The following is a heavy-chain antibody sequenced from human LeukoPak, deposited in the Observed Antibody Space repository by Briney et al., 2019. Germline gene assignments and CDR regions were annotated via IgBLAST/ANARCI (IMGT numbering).Heavy chain of an antibody. D-gene: IGHD1-1*01. CDR2: ISGSGGST. CDR1: GVTFSTYV. Sequence: GSLKLSCEASGVTFSTYVMSWVRQAPGKGLEWISAISGSGGSTYYADTVKGRFTVTRDNSKNTPYLQMNSLGSDDTAVYYCAIGNWRYFDYWGQGTLVTVSS. V-gene: IGHV3-23*01. CDR3: AIGNWRYFDY. J-gene: IGHJ4*02.